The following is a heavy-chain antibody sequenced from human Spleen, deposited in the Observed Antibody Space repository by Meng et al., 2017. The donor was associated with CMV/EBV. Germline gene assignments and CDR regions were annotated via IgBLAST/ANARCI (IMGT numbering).Heavy chain of an antibody. CDR2: ISSSSSYI. Sequence: SGCTFSSYSRNWVRQAPGKGMEWVSSISSSSSYIYYADSVKGRFTISRDNAKNSLYLQMNSLRAEDTAVYYCARDYACPRCSSGYYMWGQGTLVTVSS. V-gene: IGHV3-21*01. D-gene: IGHD3-22*01. CDR3: ARDYACPRCSSGYYM. J-gene: IGHJ4*02. CDR1: GCTFSSYS.